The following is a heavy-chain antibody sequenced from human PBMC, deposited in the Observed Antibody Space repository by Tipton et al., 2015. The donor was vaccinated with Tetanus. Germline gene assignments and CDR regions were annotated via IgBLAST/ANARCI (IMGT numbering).Heavy chain of an antibody. J-gene: IGHJ3*02. V-gene: IGHV4-59*01. CDR3: ARSGGRRYAFDI. D-gene: IGHD3-16*01. CDR1: GGSISGYY. CDR2: IHYSGNT. Sequence: GLVKPSETLSLTCTVSGGSISGYYWSWIRQPPGKGLEWIGYIHYSGNTNYNYNPSLQSRLTISVDTSKNQFSLNLGSVTAADTAVYYCARSGGRRYAFDIWGQGTMVTVSS.